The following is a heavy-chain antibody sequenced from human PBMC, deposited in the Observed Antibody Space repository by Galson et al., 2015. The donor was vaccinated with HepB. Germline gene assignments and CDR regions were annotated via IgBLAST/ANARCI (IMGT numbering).Heavy chain of an antibody. D-gene: IGHD4-17*01. V-gene: IGHV1-69*10. CDR3: ARGTGDFDS. CDR1: GGTFSTYA. J-gene: IGHJ5*01. CDR2: IIPILGIP. Sequence: SVKVSCKASGGTFSTYAINWVRQAPGQGLEWMGGIIPILGIPNYAQKFQGRVTVTADESTSTAYMELSSLTSEDTAVYYCARGTGDFDSWSQGTLVTVSS.